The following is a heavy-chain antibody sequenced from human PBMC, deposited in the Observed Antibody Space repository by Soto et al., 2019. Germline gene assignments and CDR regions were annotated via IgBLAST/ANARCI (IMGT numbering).Heavy chain of an antibody. CDR3: AKVSIAAAGTAYYYYGMDV. Sequence: EVQLLESGGGLVQPGGSLRLSCAASGFTFSSYAMSWVRQAPGKGLECVSTISAGGGSTYSADSVKGRFTISRDNSKNTLYLQMNSLRAEDTAVYYCAKVSIAAAGTAYYYYGMDVWGQGTTVTVSS. J-gene: IGHJ6*02. V-gene: IGHV3-23*01. D-gene: IGHD6-13*01. CDR1: GFTFSSYA. CDR2: ISAGGGST.